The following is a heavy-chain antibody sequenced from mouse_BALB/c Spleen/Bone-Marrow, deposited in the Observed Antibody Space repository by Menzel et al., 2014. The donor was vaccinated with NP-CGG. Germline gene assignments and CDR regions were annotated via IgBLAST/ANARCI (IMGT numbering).Heavy chain of an antibody. CDR1: GFSLTSYD. Sequence: QVQPQQSGPGLVAPSQSLSITCTVSGFSLTSYDISWIRQPPGKGLEWLGVIWTGGGTNYNSAFMSRLSISEDNSKSQMFLKMNSLHTDDTDIYDCVRVLYYPPAFAYWGQGTLVTVSA. CDR3: VRVLYYPPAFAY. J-gene: IGHJ3*01. CDR2: IWTGGGT. V-gene: IGHV2-9-2*01. D-gene: IGHD2-1*01.